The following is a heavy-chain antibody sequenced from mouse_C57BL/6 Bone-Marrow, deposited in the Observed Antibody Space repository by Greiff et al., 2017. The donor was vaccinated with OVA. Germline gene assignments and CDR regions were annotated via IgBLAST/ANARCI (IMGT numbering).Heavy chain of an antibody. D-gene: IGHD2-1*01. Sequence: VKLMESGAELVKPGASVKISCKASGYAFSSYWMNWVKQRPGKGLEWIGQIYPGDGDTNYNGKFKGKATLTADKSSSTAYMQLSSLTSEDSAVYFCATFYYTWFAYWGQGTLVTVSA. J-gene: IGHJ3*01. CDR1: GYAFSSYW. CDR2: IYPGDGDT. CDR3: ATFYYTWFAY. V-gene: IGHV1-80*01.